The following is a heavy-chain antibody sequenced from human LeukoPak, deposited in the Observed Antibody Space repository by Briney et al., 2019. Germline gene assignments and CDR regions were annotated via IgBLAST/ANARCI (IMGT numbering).Heavy chain of an antibody. J-gene: IGHJ4*02. Sequence: GGSLRLSCAASGFTFSSYSMNWVRQAPGKGLEWVSSISSSSSYIYYADSVKGRFTISRDNAKNSLYLQMNSLRAEDTAVYYCARDLYCGGDCYAYCFDYWGQGTLVTVSS. CDR1: GFTFSSYS. V-gene: IGHV3-21*01. CDR3: ARDLYCGGDCYAYCFDY. D-gene: IGHD2-21*02. CDR2: ISSSSSYI.